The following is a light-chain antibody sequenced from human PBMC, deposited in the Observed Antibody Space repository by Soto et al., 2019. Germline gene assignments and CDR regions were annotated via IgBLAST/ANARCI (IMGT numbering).Light chain of an antibody. CDR1: RSDVGGYRY. CDR3: NSYTTLSNRV. J-gene: IGLJ1*01. CDR2: EVT. V-gene: IGLV2-14*01. Sequence: QSALTQPASVSGAPGQSITISCTGTRSDVGGYRYVSWYQQHPGKAPKLLIYEVTNRPSGVSDRFSGSKSGNTASLTISGLQAEDEANYYCNSYTTLSNRVFGTGTKVTVL.